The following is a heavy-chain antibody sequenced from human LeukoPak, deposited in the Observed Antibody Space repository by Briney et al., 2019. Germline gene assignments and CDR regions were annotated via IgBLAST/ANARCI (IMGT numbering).Heavy chain of an antibody. Sequence: PSETLSLTCTVSGGSISSYYWTWIRQPPRKGLEGIGYIFYTGSANYNPSLKSRVTISVDTSKNQFSLKMSSVTAADTAVYYCARCPSWSGYSFDYWGQGTLVTVSS. CDR1: GGSISSYY. CDR3: ARCPSWSGYSFDY. J-gene: IGHJ4*02. D-gene: IGHD3-3*01. CDR2: IFYTGSA. V-gene: IGHV4-59*01.